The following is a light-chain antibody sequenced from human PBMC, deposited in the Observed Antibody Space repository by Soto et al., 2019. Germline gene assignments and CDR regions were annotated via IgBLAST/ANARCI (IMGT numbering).Light chain of an antibody. J-gene: IGLJ1*01. Sequence: QSVLTQPASVSGSPGQSITISCTGTSSDVGGYNYVSWYQQHPGKAPKLMIYDVSNRPSGVSNRFSGSKSGNTASLTIYGLQAEDEADYYCSSYTSSSTEVFGTGTKLTVL. V-gene: IGLV2-14*01. CDR1: SSDVGGYNY. CDR2: DVS. CDR3: SSYTSSSTEV.